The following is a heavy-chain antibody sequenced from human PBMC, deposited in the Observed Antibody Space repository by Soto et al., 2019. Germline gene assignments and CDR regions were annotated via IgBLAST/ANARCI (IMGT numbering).Heavy chain of an antibody. J-gene: IGHJ3*02. Sequence: EVQLVESGGGLIQPGGSLRLSCAASGFTVSSNYMSWVRQAPGKGLEWVSVIYSGGSTYYADSVKGRFTISSDNSKNTLYLQMNSQRAEDKAVYYCARAGYCSSTSCSSGAFDIWGQGTMVTVSS. CDR2: IYSGGST. CDR3: ARAGYCSSTSCSSGAFDI. CDR1: GFTVSSNY. D-gene: IGHD2-2*01. V-gene: IGHV3-53*01.